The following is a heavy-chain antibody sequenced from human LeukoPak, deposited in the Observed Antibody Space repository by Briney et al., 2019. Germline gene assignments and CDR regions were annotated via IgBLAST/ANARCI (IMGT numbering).Heavy chain of an antibody. J-gene: IGHJ4*02. D-gene: IGHD2-15*01. V-gene: IGHV3-23*01. Sequence: AGSLRLSWAASGFTFSSNAMNWVRQTPGKGLEWVSAIRGSGGNTYYADSVKGRFTISRDNSKNTLYLQMNGLRVEDTAVYYCAKGQGGYCSAGSCYADHWGQGTLVTVSS. CDR2: IRGSGGNT. CDR3: AKGQGGYCSAGSCYADH. CDR1: GFTFSSNA.